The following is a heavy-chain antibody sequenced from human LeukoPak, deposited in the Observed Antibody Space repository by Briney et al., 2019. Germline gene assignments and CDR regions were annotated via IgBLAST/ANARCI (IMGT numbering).Heavy chain of an antibody. Sequence: SETLSLTCTVSGGSISSYYWSWIRQPAGKGLEWIGRTYTSGSTNYNPSLKSRVTMSVDTSKNQFSLKLSSVTAADTAVYYCARDLTLNYDFWSGYFNWFDPWGQGTLVTVSS. CDR3: ARDLTLNYDFWSGYFNWFDP. CDR1: GGSISSYY. J-gene: IGHJ5*02. V-gene: IGHV4-4*07. D-gene: IGHD3-3*01. CDR2: TYTSGST.